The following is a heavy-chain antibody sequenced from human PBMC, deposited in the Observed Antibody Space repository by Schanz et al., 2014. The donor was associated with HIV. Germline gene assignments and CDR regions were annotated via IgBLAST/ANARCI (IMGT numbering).Heavy chain of an antibody. V-gene: IGHV1-2*02. D-gene: IGHD2-2*01. CDR3: ARDRGSISWMGRAFDI. CDR2: INTRTGDT. CDR1: GYTFSDYY. Sequence: QVQLVQSGAEVKMPGASVKVSCKSSGYTFSDYYMHWLRQAPGQGLEWMGWINTRTGDTIYAERLQGRVTLTRDTSINTAYMTLSRLGSDDTAVYYCARDRGSISWMGRAFDIWGQGTMVTVSS. J-gene: IGHJ3*02.